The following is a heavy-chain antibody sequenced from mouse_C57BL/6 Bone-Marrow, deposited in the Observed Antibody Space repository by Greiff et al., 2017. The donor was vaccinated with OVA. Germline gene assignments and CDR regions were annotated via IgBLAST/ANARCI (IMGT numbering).Heavy chain of an antibody. V-gene: IGHV1-50*01. D-gene: IGHD1-1*01. CDR3: AREETTVVDWYFDV. CDR2: IDPSDSYT. J-gene: IGHJ1*03. CDR1: GYTFTSYW. Sequence: QVQLQQSGAELVKPGASVKLSCKASGYTFTSYWMQWVKQRPGQGLEWIGEIDPSDSYTNYNQKFKGKATLTVDTSSSTAYMQLSSLTSEDSAVYYCAREETTVVDWYFDVWGTGTTVTVSA.